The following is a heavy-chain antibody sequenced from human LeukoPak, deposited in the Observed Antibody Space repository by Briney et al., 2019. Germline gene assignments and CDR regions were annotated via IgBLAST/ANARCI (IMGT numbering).Heavy chain of an antibody. J-gene: IGHJ4*02. CDR2: INPSGGST. Sequence: GASVKVSCKAFGYSLTNYYVRWVRQAPEQGLEWMGEINPSGGSTSYAQKFQGRITVTRDTYTNTVYMDLSSLRSEDTATYYCARGAPTTRIGAGRFDYWGQGSLLTVAS. V-gene: IGHV1-46*01. D-gene: IGHD5-12*01. CDR3: ARGAPTTRIGAGRFDY. CDR1: GYSLTNYY.